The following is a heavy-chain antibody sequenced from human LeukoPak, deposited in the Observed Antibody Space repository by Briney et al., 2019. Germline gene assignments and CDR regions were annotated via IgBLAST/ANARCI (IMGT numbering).Heavy chain of an antibody. CDR2: ISDIGSI. Sequence: PSETLSLTCTVSGGSISGTYYWSWIRQPPGKGLEWIAYISDIGSINYNPSLKSRVTISLDTSKNQFSLKLSSVTAADTAVYYCAGHHPRNTVDFWGQGTLVTVSS. CDR3: AGHHPRNTVDF. D-gene: IGHD2-8*02. V-gene: IGHV4-59*08. CDR1: GGSISGTYY. J-gene: IGHJ4*02.